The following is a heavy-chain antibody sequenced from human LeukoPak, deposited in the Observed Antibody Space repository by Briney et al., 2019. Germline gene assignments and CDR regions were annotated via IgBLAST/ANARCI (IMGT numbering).Heavy chain of an antibody. CDR1: GGSFSGYY. J-gene: IGHJ4*02. CDR2: INHSGST. D-gene: IGHD1-7*01. Sequence: SETLSLTCAVYGGSFSGYYWSWIRQPPGKGLEWIGEINHSGSTNYNPSLKSRVTISVDTSKNQFSLKLSSVTAADTAVYYCARGSSKWNYRRSPTKPTPKIKYYFDYWGQGTLVTVSS. CDR3: ARGSSKWNYRRSPTKPTPKIKYYFDY. V-gene: IGHV4-34*01.